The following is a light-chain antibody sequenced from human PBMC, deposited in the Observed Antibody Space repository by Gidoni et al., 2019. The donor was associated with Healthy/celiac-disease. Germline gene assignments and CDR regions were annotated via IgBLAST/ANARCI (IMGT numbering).Light chain of an antibody. CDR2: DAS. J-gene: IGKJ4*01. Sequence: DMVLTQLPGTLSVSPADRATLFCRATPPVSASFLALYQQKPGQPPPLLIYDASRRASGVPDRFSGSGSGTDFSLTINRLQTEDSALYYCLQYGAPPLTFGGGTRVEI. CDR3: LQYGAPPLT. CDR1: PPVSASF. V-gene: IGKV3-20*01.